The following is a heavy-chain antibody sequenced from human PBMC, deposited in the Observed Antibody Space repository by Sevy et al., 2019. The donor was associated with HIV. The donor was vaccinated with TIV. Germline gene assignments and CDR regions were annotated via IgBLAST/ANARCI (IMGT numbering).Heavy chain of an antibody. J-gene: IGHJ4*02. Sequence: GGSLRLSCAASGFTFTNYWMHWVRQAPGKGLVWVSRVENDGSGTNYADSVKCRFRISRDNAKNTVYLQMNSLRAEDTAVYYCTRDMYGIDYWGQGTLVTVSS. CDR2: VENDGSGT. CDR3: TRDMYGIDY. V-gene: IGHV3-74*01. CDR1: GFTFTNYW. D-gene: IGHD2-8*01.